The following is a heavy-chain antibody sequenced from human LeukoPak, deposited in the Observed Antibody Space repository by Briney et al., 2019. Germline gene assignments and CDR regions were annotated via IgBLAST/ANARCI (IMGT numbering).Heavy chain of an antibody. CDR2: ISWNSAMI. CDR3: AKATYSTSPGYYFDY. Sequence: GGSLRLSCAASGFTFDDYAMHRVRQGPGKGLEWVSGISWNSAMIAYADSVKGRFTISRDNAKNSLYLQMNSLRAEDTAFYYCAKATYSTSPGYYFDYWGQGTLVTVSS. J-gene: IGHJ4*02. V-gene: IGHV3-9*01. D-gene: IGHD6-6*01. CDR1: GFTFDDYA.